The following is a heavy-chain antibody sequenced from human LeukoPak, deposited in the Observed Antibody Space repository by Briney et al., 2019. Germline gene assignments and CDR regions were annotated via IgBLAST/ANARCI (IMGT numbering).Heavy chain of an antibody. Sequence: GGSLRLSCAASGFTFSSYAMHWVRQAPGKGLEYVSAISSNGGSTYYANSVKGRFTISRDNSKNTLYLQMGSLRAEDMAVYYCARDGRWSRLTYGDYERRFGYWGQGTLVTVSS. J-gene: IGHJ4*02. V-gene: IGHV3-64*01. D-gene: IGHD4-17*01. CDR1: GFTFSSYA. CDR2: ISSNGGST. CDR3: ARDGRWSRLTYGDYERRFGY.